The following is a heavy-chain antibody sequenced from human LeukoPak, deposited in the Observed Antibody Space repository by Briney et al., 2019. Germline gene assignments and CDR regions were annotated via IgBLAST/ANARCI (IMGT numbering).Heavy chain of an antibody. CDR2: IYYSGST. D-gene: IGHD6-6*01. J-gene: IGHJ5*02. V-gene: IGHV4-39*07. Sequence: SETLSLTCTVSGGSISSSSYYWGWIRQPPGKGLEWIGSIYYSGSTYYNPSLKSRVTISVDTSKNQFSLKLSSVTAADTAVYYCARDWGEAARPGWFDPWGQGTLVTVSS. CDR3: ARDWGEAARPGWFDP. CDR1: GGSISSSSYY.